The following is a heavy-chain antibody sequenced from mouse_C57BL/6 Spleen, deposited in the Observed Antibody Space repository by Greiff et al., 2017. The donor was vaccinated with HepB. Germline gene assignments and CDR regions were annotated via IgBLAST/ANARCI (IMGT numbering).Heavy chain of an antibody. CDR2: IYPGDGDT. J-gene: IGHJ4*01. V-gene: IGHV1-80*01. CDR3: ARGGNYYGMNAMDY. D-gene: IGHD1-1*01. Sequence: VQLQQSGAELVKPGASVKISCKASGYAFSSYWMNWVKQRPGKGLEWIGQIYPGDGDTNYNGKFKGKATLTADKSSSTAYMQLSSLTSEDSAVYCCARGGNYYGMNAMDYWGQGTSVTVSS. CDR1: GYAFSSYW.